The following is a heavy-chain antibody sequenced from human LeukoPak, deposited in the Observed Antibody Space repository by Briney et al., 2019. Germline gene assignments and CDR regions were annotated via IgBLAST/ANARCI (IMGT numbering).Heavy chain of an antibody. CDR1: GGSISSSSYY. Sequence: PSETLSLTCTVSGGSISSSSYYWGWIRQPPGKGLEWIGSIYYSGSTYYNPSLKSRVTISVVTSKNQFSLKLSSVTAADTAVYYCAGRGIAVAGGFDYWGQGTLVTVSS. D-gene: IGHD6-19*01. CDR2: IYYSGST. V-gene: IGHV4-39*01. J-gene: IGHJ4*02. CDR3: AGRGIAVAGGFDY.